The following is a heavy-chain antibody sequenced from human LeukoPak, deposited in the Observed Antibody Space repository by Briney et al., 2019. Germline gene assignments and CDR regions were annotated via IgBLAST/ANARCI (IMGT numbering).Heavy chain of an antibody. V-gene: IGHV3-49*04. CDR3: TRGPGDSSG. J-gene: IGHJ4*02. CDR2: IRSKAYGGTT. D-gene: IGHD6-19*01. CDR1: GFTFGDYA. Sequence: GGSLRLSCTASGFTFGDYAMSWVRQAPGKGLEWVGFIRSKAYGGTTEYAASVKGRFTISRDDSKSIAYLQMNSLKTEDTAVYYCTRGPGDSSGWGQGTPVTVSS.